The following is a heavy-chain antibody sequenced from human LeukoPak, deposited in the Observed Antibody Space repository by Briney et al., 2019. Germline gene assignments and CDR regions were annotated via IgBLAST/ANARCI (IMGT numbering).Heavy chain of an antibody. D-gene: IGHD4-17*01. CDR2: FDPKDGET. V-gene: IGHV1-24*01. CDR1: GYTLTELS. CDR3: ARHYGDYAFDY. J-gene: IGHJ4*02. Sequence: ASVKVSCKVSGYTLTELSMHWVRQAPGKGLEWMGSFDPKDGETIYAQKFQGRVTMTRDTSISTAYMELSRLRSDDTAVYYCARHYGDYAFDYWGQGTLVTVSS.